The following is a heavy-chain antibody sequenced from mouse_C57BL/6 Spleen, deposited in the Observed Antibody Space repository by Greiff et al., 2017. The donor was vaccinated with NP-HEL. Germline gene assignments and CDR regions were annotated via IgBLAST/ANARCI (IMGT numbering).Heavy chain of an antibody. CDR2: INPNNGGT. CDR1: GYTFTDYY. CDR3: ARRHYYGRNYFDY. V-gene: IGHV1-26*01. D-gene: IGHD1-1*01. Sequence: EVQLQQSGPELVKPGASVKISCKASGYTFTDYYMNWVKQSHGKSLEWIGDINPNNGGTSYNQKFKGKATLTVDKSSSTAYMELRSLTSEDSAVYYCARRHYYGRNYFDYWGQGTTLTVSS. J-gene: IGHJ2*01.